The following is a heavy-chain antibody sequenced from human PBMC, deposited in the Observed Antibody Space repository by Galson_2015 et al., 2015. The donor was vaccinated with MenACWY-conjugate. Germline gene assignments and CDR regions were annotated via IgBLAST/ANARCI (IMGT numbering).Heavy chain of an antibody. CDR2: IKPDGSDI. J-gene: IGHJ6*02. CDR3: VRWGLAYAMDV. D-gene: IGHD3-16*01. V-gene: IGHV3-7*03. Sequence: SLRLSCAASRYIFSGYWMGWVRQAPGKGLDWVANIKPDGSDIECADSVKARITISRDNAQNTRYLQMDSLRVGDTAVYYCVRWGLAYAMDVWGQGTTVTVSS. CDR1: RYIFSGYW.